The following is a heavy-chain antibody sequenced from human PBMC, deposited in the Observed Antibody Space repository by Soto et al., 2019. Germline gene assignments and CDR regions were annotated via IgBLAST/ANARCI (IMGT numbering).Heavy chain of an antibody. Sequence: EVQLVESGGGLVKPGGSLRLSCAASGFTFSSYSMNWVRQAPGKGLEWVSSISSSSSYIYYADSVKGRFTISRDNAKNSLYLQMNRLGAEDTAVYYCAREADDFLSGSYYFDYWGQGTLVTVSS. CDR1: GFTFSSYS. CDR2: ISSSSSYI. D-gene: IGHD3-9*01. J-gene: IGHJ4*02. CDR3: AREADDFLSGSYYFDY. V-gene: IGHV3-21*01.